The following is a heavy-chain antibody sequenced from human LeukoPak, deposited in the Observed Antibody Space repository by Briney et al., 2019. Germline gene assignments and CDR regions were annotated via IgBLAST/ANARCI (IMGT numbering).Heavy chain of an antibody. CDR2: ISSSSSTI. CDR3: ARDYGKDSKWELLFDY. Sequence: GGSLRLSCAASGFTFSSYSMNWVRQAPGKGLEWVSYISSSSSTIYYADSVKGRFTISRDNAKNSLYLQMNSLRAEDTAVCYCARDYGKDSKWELLFDYWGQGTLVTVSS. D-gene: IGHD1-26*01. V-gene: IGHV3-48*01. J-gene: IGHJ4*02. CDR1: GFTFSSYS.